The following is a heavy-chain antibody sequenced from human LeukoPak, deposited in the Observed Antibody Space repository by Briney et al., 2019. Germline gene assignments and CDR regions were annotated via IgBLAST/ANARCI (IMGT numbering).Heavy chain of an antibody. V-gene: IGHV4-61*02. Sequence: SETLSLTCTVSGGSISSGSYYWSWIRQPAGKGLEWIGRIYTSGSTNYNPSLKSRVTISADTSKNQFSLKLSSVTAADTAVYYCARGSTVTSIGYWGQGTLVTVSS. CDR2: IYTSGST. D-gene: IGHD4-17*01. J-gene: IGHJ4*02. CDR1: GGSISSGSYY. CDR3: ARGSTVTSIGY.